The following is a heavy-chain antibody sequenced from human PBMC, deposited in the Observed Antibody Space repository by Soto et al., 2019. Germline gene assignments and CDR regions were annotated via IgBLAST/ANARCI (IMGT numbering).Heavy chain of an antibody. CDR2: ISAYNGNT. D-gene: IGHD3-16*01. Sequence: ASVKVSCKASGYTFTSYGISWVRQAPGQVLEWMGLISAYNGNTNYAQKLQGRVTMTTDTSTSTAYMELRSLRSDDTAVYYCAREFVRYYFDYWGQGTLVTVSS. CDR3: AREFVRYYFDY. CDR1: GYTFTSYG. J-gene: IGHJ4*02. V-gene: IGHV1-18*01.